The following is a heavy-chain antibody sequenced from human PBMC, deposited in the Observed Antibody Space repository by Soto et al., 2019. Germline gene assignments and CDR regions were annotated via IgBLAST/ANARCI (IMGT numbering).Heavy chain of an antibody. CDR1: GITFSNDG. CDR2: VLYDGSEK. D-gene: IGHD1-7*01. CDR3: AREIARNFAFDI. J-gene: IGHJ3*02. V-gene: IGHV3-30-3*01. Sequence: PGGSLRLSCAASGITFSNDGMHWVRQAPGKGLEWVAVVLYDGSEKYYADSVKGRFTISSDNSKNTLYLQMNSLRVEDTAAYYCAREIARNFAFDIWGQGTMVTVSS.